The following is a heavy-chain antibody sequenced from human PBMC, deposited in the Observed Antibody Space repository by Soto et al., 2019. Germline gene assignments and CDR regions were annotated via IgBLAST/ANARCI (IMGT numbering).Heavy chain of an antibody. V-gene: IGHV3-23*01. Sequence: EVQLLESGGGLVQPGGSLRLSCAASGFTFSSYAMSWVRQAPGKGLEWVSAISGSGGSTYYADSVKGRFTISRDNSKNTLYLQMNSLGAEDTAVYYCAKEPPLRLGELSHYYFDYWGQGTLVTVSS. CDR3: AKEPPLRLGELSHYYFDY. CDR1: GFTFSSYA. D-gene: IGHD3-16*02. J-gene: IGHJ4*02. CDR2: ISGSGGST.